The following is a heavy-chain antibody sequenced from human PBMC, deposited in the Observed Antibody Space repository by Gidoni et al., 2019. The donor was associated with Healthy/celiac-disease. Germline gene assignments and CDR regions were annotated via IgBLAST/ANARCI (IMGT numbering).Heavy chain of an antibody. V-gene: IGHV4-34*01. D-gene: IGHD3-10*01. CDR2: INHSGST. J-gene: IGHJ4*02. Sequence: QVQLQQWGAGLLKPSETLSLTCAVYGGSFSGYYWSWIRQPPGKGLEWIGEINHSGSTNYNPSLKSRVTISVDTSKNQFSLKLSSVTAADTAVYYCARIMVRGVIVYWGQGTLVTVSS. CDR1: GGSFSGYY. CDR3: ARIMVRGVIVY.